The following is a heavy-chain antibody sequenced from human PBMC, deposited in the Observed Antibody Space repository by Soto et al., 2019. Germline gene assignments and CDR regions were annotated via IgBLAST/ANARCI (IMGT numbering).Heavy chain of an antibody. D-gene: IGHD3-9*01. J-gene: IGHJ4*02. CDR1: GGSMKNYY. Sequence: ETLSLTCTVSGGSMKNYYWNWIRQSPGKGLEWIGYIYYSGSTNYNPSLKSRVTISVDTSKNQFSLKLSSVTAADTAVYYCARGRVEDYDILTAYYTYYFDYWGQGTLVTVSS. V-gene: IGHV4-59*01. CDR2: IYYSGST. CDR3: ARGRVEDYDILTAYYTYYFDY.